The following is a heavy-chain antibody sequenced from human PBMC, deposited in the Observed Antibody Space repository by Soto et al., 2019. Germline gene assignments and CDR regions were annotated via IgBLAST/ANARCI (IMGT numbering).Heavy chain of an antibody. J-gene: IGHJ6*02. V-gene: IGHV3-9*01. Sequence: LRLSCAASGPTFDDYAMHWVRQAPGKGLEWVSGLSWSSGSIGYADSVKARFPISRDNAKNSLYLQMNSLRAEDTAFYYCAKDISGRGSYYYYYGMDVWGQGIPVTVSS. CDR2: LSWSSGSI. D-gene: IGHD1-26*01. CDR1: GPTFDDYA. CDR3: AKDISGRGSYYYYYGMDV.